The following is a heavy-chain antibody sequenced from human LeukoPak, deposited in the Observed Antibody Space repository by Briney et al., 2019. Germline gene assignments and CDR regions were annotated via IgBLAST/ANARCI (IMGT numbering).Heavy chain of an antibody. D-gene: IGHD5-12*01. V-gene: IGHV3-48*01. CDR2: ISSSSSTI. J-gene: IGHJ4*02. Sequence: AGGSLRLSCAASGFIFSSFAMNWVRQAPGKGLEWVSYISSSSSTIHYADSVKGRFTISRDNAKNSLYLQMNSLRAEDTAVYYCARGPSGYHNTGGQGTLVTVSS. CDR3: ARGPSGYHNT. CDR1: GFIFSSFA.